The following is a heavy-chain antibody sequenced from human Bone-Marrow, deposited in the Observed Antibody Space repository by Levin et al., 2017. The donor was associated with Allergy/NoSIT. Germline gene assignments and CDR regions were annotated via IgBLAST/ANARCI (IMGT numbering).Heavy chain of an antibody. Sequence: GGSLRLSCAASGFTFSSYAMSWVRQAPGKGLEWVSAISGSGGSTYYADSVKGRFTISRDNSKNTLYLQMNSLRAEDTAVYYCAKGGLRFLEWLLYRGDDAFDIWGQGTMVTVSS. V-gene: IGHV3-23*01. CDR3: AKGGLRFLEWLLYRGDDAFDI. D-gene: IGHD3-3*01. CDR1: GFTFSSYA. J-gene: IGHJ3*02. CDR2: ISGSGGST.